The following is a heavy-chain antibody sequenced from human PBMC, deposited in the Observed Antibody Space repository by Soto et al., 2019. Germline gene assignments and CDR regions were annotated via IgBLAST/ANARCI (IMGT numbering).Heavy chain of an antibody. J-gene: IGHJ6*02. CDR1: GYTFTGYY. CDR3: ARVNTIFGVVIPYYYGMDV. CDR2: INPNSGGT. V-gene: IGHV1-2*02. D-gene: IGHD3-3*01. Sequence: ASVKVSCKASGYTFTGYYMHWVRQAPGQGLEWMGWINPNSGGTNYAQKFQGRVTMTRDTSISTAYMELSRLRSDDTAVYYCARVNTIFGVVIPYYYGMDVWGQGTTVTVSS.